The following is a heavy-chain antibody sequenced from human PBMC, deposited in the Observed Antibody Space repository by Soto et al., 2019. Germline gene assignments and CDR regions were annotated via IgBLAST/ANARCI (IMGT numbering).Heavy chain of an antibody. J-gene: IGHJ4*02. CDR3: ARRWGRSFDY. CDR1: GGSISSYY. Sequence: SVTLSLTCTLAGGSISSYYWSWIRQPPGKGLEWIGYIYYSGSTNYNPSLKSRVTISVDTSKNQFSLNLSSVTAADTAVYYCARRWGRSFDYWGQGTLVTVSS. CDR2: IYYSGST. V-gene: IGHV4-59*08. D-gene: IGHD2-15*01.